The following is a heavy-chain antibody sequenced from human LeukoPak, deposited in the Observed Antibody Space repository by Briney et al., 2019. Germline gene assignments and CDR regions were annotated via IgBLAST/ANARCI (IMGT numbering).Heavy chain of an antibody. CDR2: IYYSGST. D-gene: IGHD5-12*01. J-gene: IGHJ4*02. Sequence: SKTLSLTCTVSGGSISSYYWSWIRQPPGKGLEWIGYIYYSGSTNYNPSLKSRVTISVDTSKNQFSLKLSSVTAADTAVYYCAREGGYGTNDYWGQGTLVTVSS. CDR3: AREGGYGTNDY. CDR1: GGSISSYY. V-gene: IGHV4-59*01.